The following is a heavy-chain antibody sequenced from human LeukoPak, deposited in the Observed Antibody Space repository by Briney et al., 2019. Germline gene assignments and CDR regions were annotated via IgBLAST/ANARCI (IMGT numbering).Heavy chain of an antibody. CDR2: ISGSGGST. D-gene: IGHD6-19*01. CDR3: AKRDTSGFHYFDN. J-gene: IGHJ4*02. V-gene: IGHV3-23*01. CDR1: GFTFSRSG. Sequence: GGSLRLSCAASGFTFSRSGMSWVRQAPGKGVDWVSGISGSGGSTDYADSVKGGFTISRDNSKNTVYLQMSSLRAEDTAVYYCAKRDTSGFHYFDNWGQGTLVTVSS.